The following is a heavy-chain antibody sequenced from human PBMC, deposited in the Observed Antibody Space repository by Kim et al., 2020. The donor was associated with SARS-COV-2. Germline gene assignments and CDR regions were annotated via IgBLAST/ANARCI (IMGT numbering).Heavy chain of an antibody. Sequence: CAVSGGSISSTKWWSWVRQSPGKGLEWIGEIHYSGSTNYTPSLKSRVTISVDKSKNQFSLSLNSVTAADAAVYYCARVPKYPTVWFDYW. J-gene: IGHJ4*01. CDR3: ARVPKYPTVWFDY. V-gene: IGHV4-4*02. D-gene: IGHD3-16*01. CDR2: IHYSGST. CDR1: GGSISSTKW.